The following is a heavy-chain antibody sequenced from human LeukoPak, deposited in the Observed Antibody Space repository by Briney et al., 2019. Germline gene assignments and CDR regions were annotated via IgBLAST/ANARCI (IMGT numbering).Heavy chain of an antibody. Sequence: GGSLRLSCAASGFTFSSYWMSWVRQAPGKGLEWVANIKQDGSEKYYVDSVKGRLTISRDNAKNSLFLQMNSLRAEDTAVYYCARVGSGNFLGAFDIWGQGTMVTVSS. CDR1: GFTFSSYW. CDR2: IKQDGSEK. D-gene: IGHD1-26*01. V-gene: IGHV3-7*03. CDR3: ARVGSGNFLGAFDI. J-gene: IGHJ3*02.